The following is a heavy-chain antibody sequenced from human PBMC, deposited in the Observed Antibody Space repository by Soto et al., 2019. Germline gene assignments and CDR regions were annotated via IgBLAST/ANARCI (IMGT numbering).Heavy chain of an antibody. Sequence: SVKVSCKVSGYTLTELSMHWVRQAPGKGLEWMGGFDPEDGETIYAQKFQGRVTMTEDTSTDTAYMELSSLRSEDTAVYYCATDRVTFGGVIVRLGWGNFDYWGQGTLVTVSS. CDR2: FDPEDGET. J-gene: IGHJ4*02. D-gene: IGHD3-16*02. V-gene: IGHV1-24*01. CDR3: ATDRVTFGGVIVRLGWGNFDY. CDR1: GYTLTELS.